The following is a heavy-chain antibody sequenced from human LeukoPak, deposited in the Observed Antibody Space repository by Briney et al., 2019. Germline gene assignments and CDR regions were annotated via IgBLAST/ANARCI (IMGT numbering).Heavy chain of an antibody. V-gene: IGHV4-4*07. Sequence: SETLSLTCTVPGGSISNYYWSWIRQPAGKGLEWIGRIYTSGSTNYNPSLKSRVTMSVDTSKNQFSLKLSSVTAADTAVYYCARSRSSRMGSDAFDIWGQGTMVTVSS. CDR1: GGSISNYY. J-gene: IGHJ3*02. D-gene: IGHD2-2*01. CDR2: IYTSGST. CDR3: ARSRSSRMGSDAFDI.